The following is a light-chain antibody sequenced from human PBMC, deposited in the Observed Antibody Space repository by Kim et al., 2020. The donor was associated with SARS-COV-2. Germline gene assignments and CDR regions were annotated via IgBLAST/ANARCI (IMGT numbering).Light chain of an antibody. J-gene: IGLJ2*01. Sequence: GQSITISCTGTSRDVGGYNYVSWYQQHPGKAPKLMIYDVSNRPSGVSNRFSGSKSGNTASLTISGLQADDEADYYCSSYTSSSTVVFGGGTQLTVL. CDR3: SSYTSSSTVV. CDR2: DVS. CDR1: SRDVGGYNY. V-gene: IGLV2-14*03.